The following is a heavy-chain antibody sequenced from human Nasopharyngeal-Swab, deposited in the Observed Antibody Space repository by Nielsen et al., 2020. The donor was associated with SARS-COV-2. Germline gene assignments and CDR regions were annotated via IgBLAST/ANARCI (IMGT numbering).Heavy chain of an antibody. J-gene: IGHJ4*02. Sequence: GESLKISCKGSGYSFTSYYIIWVRQMPGKGLEWMGRIDPSDSYTNYSPSFQGHVTISADKSISTAYLQWSSLKASDTAIYYRARRGFEYNSSPEWDYWGQGTLVTVSS. D-gene: IGHD6-6*01. CDR1: GYSFTSYY. CDR2: IDPSDSYT. CDR3: ARRGFEYNSSPEWDY. V-gene: IGHV5-10-1*01.